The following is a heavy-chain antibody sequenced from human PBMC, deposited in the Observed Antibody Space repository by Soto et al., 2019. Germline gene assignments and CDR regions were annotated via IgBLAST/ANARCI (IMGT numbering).Heavy chain of an antibody. V-gene: IGHV4-59*01. J-gene: IGHJ4*02. CDR2: IYYSGST. Sequence: SETLSLTCTVSGGSISSYYWSWIRQPPGKGLEWIGYIYYSGSTNYNPSLKSRVTISVDTSKNQFSLKLSSVTAADTAVYYCARDSGYSYGYGYFDYWGQGTLVTVSS. CDR3: ARDSGYSYGYGYFDY. CDR1: GGSISSYY. D-gene: IGHD5-18*01.